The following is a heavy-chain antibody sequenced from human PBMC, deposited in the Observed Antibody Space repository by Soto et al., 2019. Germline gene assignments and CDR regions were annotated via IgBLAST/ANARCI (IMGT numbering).Heavy chain of an antibody. Sequence: SVKVSCKASGGTFSSYAISWVRRAPGQGLEWMGGIIPIFGTANYAQKFQGRVTITADESTSTAYMELSSLRSEDTAVYYCARDIGWAAADPSPDYYYYGMDVWGQGTTVTVSS. CDR1: GGTFSSYA. CDR2: IIPIFGTA. V-gene: IGHV1-69*13. J-gene: IGHJ6*02. CDR3: ARDIGWAAADPSPDYYYYGMDV. D-gene: IGHD6-13*01.